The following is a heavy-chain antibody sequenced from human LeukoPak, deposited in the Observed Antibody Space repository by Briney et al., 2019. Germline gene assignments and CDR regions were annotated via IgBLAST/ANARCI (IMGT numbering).Heavy chain of an antibody. J-gene: IGHJ2*01. CDR2: IYNGGGST. CDR3: ARSRGYSISWAEFEL. CDR1: GGSISRYY. V-gene: IGHV4-59*01. Sequence: PSETLSLTCTVSGGSISRYYWNWIRQPPGKGLEWIGYIYNGGGSTNYSPSLNSRVTISVDTSKNQFSLKLSSVTAADTAVYYCARSRGYSISWAEFELWGRGTLVTVSS. D-gene: IGHD6-13*01.